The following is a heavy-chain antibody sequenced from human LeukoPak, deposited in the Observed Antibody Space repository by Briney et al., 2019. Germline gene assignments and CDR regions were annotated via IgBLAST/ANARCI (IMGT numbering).Heavy chain of an antibody. CDR1: GFTFSNYW. D-gene: IGHD6-19*01. V-gene: IGHV3-7*01. CDR2: IKQDGTEK. Sequence: GGSLRLSCATSGFTFSNYWMSWVRQAPGRGLEWVANIKQDGTEKYYVDSVKGRFTISRDNAKNSLYLQMNSLRAEDTAVYYCARDLTVAGVMGGMDVWGQGTTVTVSS. J-gene: IGHJ6*02. CDR3: ARDLTVAGVMGGMDV.